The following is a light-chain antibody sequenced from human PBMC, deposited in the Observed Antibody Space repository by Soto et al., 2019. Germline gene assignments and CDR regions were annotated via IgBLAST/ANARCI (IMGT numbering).Light chain of an antibody. CDR3: QQYGASPIYT. CDR2: GAS. V-gene: IGKV3-20*01. Sequence: EIVLTQSPGTLSLSPGERATLSCRASQSVSSTYLARYQQKPGQAPRLLIYGASSRATGTPDRFSGSGSGTDFTLTISRLEPEDFAVYYCQQYGASPIYTFGQGTKLEIK. J-gene: IGKJ2*01. CDR1: QSVSSTY.